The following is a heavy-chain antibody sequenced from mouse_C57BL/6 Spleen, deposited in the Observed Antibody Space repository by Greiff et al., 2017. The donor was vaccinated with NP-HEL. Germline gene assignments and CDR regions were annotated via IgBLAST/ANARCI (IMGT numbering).Heavy chain of an antibody. Sequence: DVKLVESGGGLVQPKGSLKLSCAASGFSFNTYAMNWVRQAPGKGLEWVARIRSKSNNYATYYADSVKDRFTISRDDSESMLYLQMNNLKTEDTAMYYCVRTLYSNYDAMDYWGQGTSVTVSS. CDR1: GFSFNTYA. J-gene: IGHJ4*01. V-gene: IGHV10-1*01. D-gene: IGHD2-5*01. CDR2: IRSKSNNYAT. CDR3: VRTLYSNYDAMDY.